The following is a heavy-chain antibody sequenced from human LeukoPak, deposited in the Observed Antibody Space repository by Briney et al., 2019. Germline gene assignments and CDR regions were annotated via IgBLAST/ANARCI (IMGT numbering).Heavy chain of an antibody. V-gene: IGHV4-34*01. CDR3: ARIRRPLRGYFDH. D-gene: IGHD3-16*01. CDR2: INQIGNT. CDR1: GGAFSGYY. J-gene: IGHJ4*02. Sequence: SETLSLTCYLYGGAFSGYYWSWIRQSPGKGLEWIGEINQIGNTNYIPSLKSRLTISIDTSNNQFSLNLTSVTAADTGVYYCARIRRPLRGYFDHWGQGTLVT.